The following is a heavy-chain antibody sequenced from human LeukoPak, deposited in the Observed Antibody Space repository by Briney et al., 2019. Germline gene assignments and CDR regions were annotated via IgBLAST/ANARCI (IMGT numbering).Heavy chain of an antibody. V-gene: IGHV3-23*01. CDR1: GFTFSSYA. D-gene: IGHD3-22*01. Sequence: GGSLRLSCAASGFTFSSYAMSWVRQAPGKGLEWDSAISGSGGSTYYADSVKGRFTISRDNSKNTLYLQMNSLRAEDTAVYYCAKVASSGYTIFAADAFDIWGQGTMVTVSS. J-gene: IGHJ3*02. CDR3: AKVASSGYTIFAADAFDI. CDR2: ISGSGGST.